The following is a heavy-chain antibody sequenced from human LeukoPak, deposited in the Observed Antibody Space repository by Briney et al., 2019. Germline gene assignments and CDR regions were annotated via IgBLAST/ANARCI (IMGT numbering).Heavy chain of an antibody. CDR2: TRNKPNSNTT. J-gene: IGHJ6*02. Sequence: GGSLRLSCAASGFTFSDHYMDWVRQAPGKGLEWVGRTRNKPNSNTTPYAASVKGRFTISRDDSKSSVYLEMNSLKTKDTAVYYCARVEGGFGYYDSSGYYLYQFGMDVWGQGTTVTVSS. V-gene: IGHV3-72*01. D-gene: IGHD3-22*01. CDR3: ARVEGGFGYYDSSGYYLYQFGMDV. CDR1: GFTFSDHY.